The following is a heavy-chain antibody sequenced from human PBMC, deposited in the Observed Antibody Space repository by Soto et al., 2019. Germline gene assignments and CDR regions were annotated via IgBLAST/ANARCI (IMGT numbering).Heavy chain of an antibody. V-gene: IGHV6-1*01. CDR2: TYYRSKWYN. CDR3: ASWGWGGYDSRLFDY. D-gene: IGHD5-12*01. Sequence: SQTLSLTCAISGDSVSSNSAAWNWIRQSPSRGLEWLGRTYYRSKWYNDYAVSVKSRITINPDTSKNQFSLKLNSVTAADTAVYYCASWGWGGYDSRLFDYWGQGTLVTVSS. J-gene: IGHJ4*02. CDR1: GDSVSSNSAA.